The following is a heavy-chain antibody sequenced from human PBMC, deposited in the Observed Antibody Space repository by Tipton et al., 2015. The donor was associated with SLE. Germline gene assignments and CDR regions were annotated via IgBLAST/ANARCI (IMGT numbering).Heavy chain of an antibody. D-gene: IGHD6-13*01. CDR2: IYYSGST. CDR1: GGSISSSSYY. CDR3: ARQRFAAAGVFDY. Sequence: TLSLTCTVSGGSISSSSYYWDWIRQPPGKGLEWIGSIYYSGSTYYNPSLKSRVTISVDTSKNQFSLKLSSVTAADTAVYYCARQRFAAAGVFDYWGQGTLVTVSS. V-gene: IGHV4-39*07. J-gene: IGHJ4*02.